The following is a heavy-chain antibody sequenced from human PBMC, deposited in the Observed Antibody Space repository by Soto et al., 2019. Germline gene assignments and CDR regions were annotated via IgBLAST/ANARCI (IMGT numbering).Heavy chain of an antibody. Sequence: PGGSLRLSCGSSVFSFSDHYMTCIRHSPGKWLEWVSYIDGSGTTIYYADSVKGRFTVSRDNAKNSVYLQMNSLRAEDTAVYYCAADVNYYTSDYWGQGTLVSVSS. CDR2: IDGSGTTI. CDR1: VFSFSDHY. J-gene: IGHJ4*02. CDR3: AADVNYYTSDY. D-gene: IGHD3-10*01. V-gene: IGHV3-11*01.